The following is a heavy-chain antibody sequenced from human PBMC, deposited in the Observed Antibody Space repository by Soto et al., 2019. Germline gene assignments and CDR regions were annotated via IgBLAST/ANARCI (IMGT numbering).Heavy chain of an antibody. Sequence: PGGSLRLSCAASGFSFSRFAMGWVRQAPGKGLEWVSAISDSGGSTYYADSVKGRFTISRDNAKNTLYLQMNSLRAEDTAVYYCARDLRYYGSGSSSYGMDVWGQGTTVTVSS. J-gene: IGHJ6*02. D-gene: IGHD3-10*01. CDR2: ISDSGGST. V-gene: IGHV3-23*01. CDR3: ARDLRYYGSGSSSYGMDV. CDR1: GFSFSRFA.